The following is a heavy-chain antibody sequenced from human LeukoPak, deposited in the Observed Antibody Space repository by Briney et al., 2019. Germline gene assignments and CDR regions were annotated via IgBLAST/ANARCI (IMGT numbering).Heavy chain of an antibody. CDR1: GGSISSSSYY. V-gene: IGHV4-39*01. CDR2: IYYSGST. J-gene: IGHJ5*02. CDR3: ARRETTVTKLLHRFDP. D-gene: IGHD4-17*01. Sequence: PSETLSLTCTVSGGSISSSSYYWGWIRQPPGKGLEWIGSIYYSGSTYYNPSLKSRVTISVDTSKNQFSLKLSSVTAADTAVYYCARRETTVTKLLHRFDPWGQGTLVTVSS.